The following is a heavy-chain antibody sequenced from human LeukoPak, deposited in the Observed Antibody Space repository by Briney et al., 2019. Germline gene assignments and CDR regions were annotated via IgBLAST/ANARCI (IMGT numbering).Heavy chain of an antibody. J-gene: IGHJ4*02. D-gene: IGHD2-21*02. Sequence: GGSLRLSCAVSGFTFSNFFMNWVRQAPGKGLEWVSSISSTSSYIYYAGAVKGRFTISRDNAKNAVCLQMNSLRDEDTAVYYCARGLCGGDCYDYWGQGALVTVST. V-gene: IGHV3-21*01. CDR1: GFTFSNFF. CDR2: ISSTSSYI. CDR3: ARGLCGGDCYDY.